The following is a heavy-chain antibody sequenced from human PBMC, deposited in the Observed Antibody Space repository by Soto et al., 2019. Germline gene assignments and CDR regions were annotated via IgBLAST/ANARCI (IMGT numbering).Heavy chain of an antibody. J-gene: IGHJ6*02. Sequence: QVQLVESGGGVVQPGRSLRLSCAASGFTFRNYGMHWVRQAPAKGLEGVALVWYDGGNKNYVDSVKGRFTISRDNSKNTLYLQMSSLRHEDTAVYYCVRAAGYSGNDYVYYYGMDVWGQGTTVTVSS. CDR3: VRAAGYSGNDYVYYYGMDV. CDR1: GFTFRNYG. CDR2: VWYDGGNK. V-gene: IGHV3-33*01. D-gene: IGHD5-12*01.